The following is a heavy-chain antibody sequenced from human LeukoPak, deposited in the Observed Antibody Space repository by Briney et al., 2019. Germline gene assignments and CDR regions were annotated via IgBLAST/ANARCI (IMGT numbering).Heavy chain of an antibody. Sequence: SETLSLTCTVSGGSISSGSYYWSWIRQPAGKGLEWIGRIYISGSTDYNPSLKSRVTISVDTSRNQFSLKVSSVTAADTAVYYCAREDVAAAGTGTFDYWGQGTLVTVSS. J-gene: IGHJ4*02. V-gene: IGHV4-61*02. CDR3: AREDVAAAGTGTFDY. CDR2: IYISGST. CDR1: GGSISSGSYY. D-gene: IGHD6-13*01.